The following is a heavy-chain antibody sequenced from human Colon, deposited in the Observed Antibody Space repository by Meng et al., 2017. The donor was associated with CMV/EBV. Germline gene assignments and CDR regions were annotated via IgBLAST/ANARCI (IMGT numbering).Heavy chain of an antibody. J-gene: IGHJ5*02. V-gene: IGHV1-2*02. CDR3: ERVGGWIGSSSIFGWFDP. CDR1: GYTFTDYY. CDR2: INSNSGAT. D-gene: IGHD6-6*01. Sequence: GHAVQSGTEAKKPGASVKVSCKGSGYTFTDYYIHWVRQAPGQGLEWMGFINSNSGATKYAQKFQDRITMTRDTSISTAYMELTSLRSDDTAVYYCERVGGWIGSSSIFGWFDPWGQGTLVTVSS.